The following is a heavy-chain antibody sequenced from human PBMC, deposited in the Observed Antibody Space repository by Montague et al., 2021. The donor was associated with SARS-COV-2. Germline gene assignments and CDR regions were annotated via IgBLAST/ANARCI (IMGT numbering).Heavy chain of an antibody. CDR1: GFTFSSIS. Sequence: SLRLSCAASGFTFSSISMNWVRQDPGKRLEWLSSISRGSAHIVYAEPVRGRFTISRDNAQNLLYLQMNSLRAEDTAVYYCARFETSKFYSSGMDVWGQGTTVTVSS. D-gene: IGHD2-15*01. CDR3: ARFETSKFYSSGMDV. CDR2: ISRGSAHI. J-gene: IGHJ6*02. V-gene: IGHV3-21*01.